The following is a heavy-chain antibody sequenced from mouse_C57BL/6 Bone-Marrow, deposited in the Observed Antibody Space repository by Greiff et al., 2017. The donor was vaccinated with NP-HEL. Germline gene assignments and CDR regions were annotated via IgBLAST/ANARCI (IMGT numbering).Heavy chain of an antibody. CDR2: ILPSIGRT. V-gene: IGHV15-2*01. Sequence: QVQLKQSGSELRSPGSSVKLSCKDFDSEVFPIAYMSWVRQKPGHGVEWIGGILPSIGRTIDGEKFEDKATLDADTLSNTAYLELNSLTSEDSAIYYCARRIYYYGSSLPWYFDVWGTGTTVTVSS. CDR3: ARRIYYYGSSLPWYFDV. CDR1: DSEVFPIAY. J-gene: IGHJ1*03. D-gene: IGHD1-1*01.